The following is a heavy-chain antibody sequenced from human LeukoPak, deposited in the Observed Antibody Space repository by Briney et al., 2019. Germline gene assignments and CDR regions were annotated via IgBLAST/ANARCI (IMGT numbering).Heavy chain of an antibody. V-gene: IGHV3-66*01. CDR1: GFTVSNNY. Sequence: GGSPRLSCVVSGFTVSNNYMSWVRQAPRKGLEWVSLIYSGGSTYYADSVKGRFTISRDNAKNTLYLQMNSLRAEDTAVYYCAREEKYTIFGVVIQDTNYYYGMDVWGQGTTVTVSS. CDR2: IYSGGST. D-gene: IGHD3-3*01. CDR3: AREEKYTIFGVVIQDTNYYYGMDV. J-gene: IGHJ6*02.